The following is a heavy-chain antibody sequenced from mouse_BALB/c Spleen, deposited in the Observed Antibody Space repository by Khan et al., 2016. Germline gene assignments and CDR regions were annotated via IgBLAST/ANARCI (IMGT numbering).Heavy chain of an antibody. CDR2: ISYSGTT. J-gene: IGHJ2*01. CDR3: STYDGYFFDY. CDR1: GDSITSGY. V-gene: IGHV3-8*02. D-gene: IGHD2-3*01. Sequence: EVQLQESGPSLVKPSQTLSLTCSVTGDSITSGYWNWIRKFPGNKFEYMGYISYSGTTYYNPSLKSRISITRDTSKNQFYLQLNSVTAEDTATYYCSTYDGYFFDYWCQGTTLTVSS.